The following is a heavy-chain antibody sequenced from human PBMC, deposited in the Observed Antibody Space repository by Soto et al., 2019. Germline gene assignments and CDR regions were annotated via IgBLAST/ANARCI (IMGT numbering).Heavy chain of an antibody. J-gene: IGHJ3*02. CDR1: GFTFSSYW. Sequence: GGSLRLSCAASGFTFSSYWMHWVRQAPGKGLVWVSRINSDGSSTSYADSVKGRFTISRDNAKNTLYLQMNSLRAEDTAVYYCAREPTRIAAHDAFDIWGQGTMVTVSS. CDR2: INSDGSST. CDR3: AREPTRIAAHDAFDI. V-gene: IGHV3-74*01. D-gene: IGHD6-6*01.